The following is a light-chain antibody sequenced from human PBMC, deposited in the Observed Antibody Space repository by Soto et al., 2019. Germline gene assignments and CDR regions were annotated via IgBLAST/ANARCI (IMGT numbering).Light chain of an antibody. V-gene: IGKV3-20*01. CDR1: QSVSSSY. Sequence: EIVLTQSPGTLSLSPGERATLSCRASQSVSSSYLAWYQQKPGQAPRLLIYGASSRATGIPDRFSGSGSGTDFTLTISRLEPEYFAVYYCQQYGSSPLTFGGGTQLDIK. CDR3: QQYGSSPLT. CDR2: GAS. J-gene: IGKJ4*01.